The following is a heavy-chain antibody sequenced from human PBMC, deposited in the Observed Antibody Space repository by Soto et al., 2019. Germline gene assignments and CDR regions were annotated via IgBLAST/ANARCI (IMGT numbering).Heavy chain of an antibody. CDR2: IYYSGST. CDR3: ARGQEGVVATH. V-gene: IGHV4-59*12. CDR1: GGSISSYY. Sequence: QVQLQESGPGLVKPSETLSLTCTVSGGSISSYYWSWIRQPPGKGLEWIGYIYYSGSTNYNPSLKSRVTISVDTSKNQFSLRLNSVTAADTGLYYCARGQEGVVATHWDQGALVTVSS. D-gene: IGHD5-12*01. J-gene: IGHJ4*02.